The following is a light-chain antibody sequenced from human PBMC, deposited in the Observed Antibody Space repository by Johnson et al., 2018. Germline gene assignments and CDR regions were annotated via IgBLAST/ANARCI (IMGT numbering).Light chain of an antibody. J-gene: IGLJ1*01. CDR3: GTWDSSLSVGNV. V-gene: IGLV1-51*02. CDR2: ENN. CDR1: SSNIGNNY. Sequence: QSVLTQPPSVSAAPGQKVTISCSGSSSNIGNNYVSWYQQLPGTAPKLLIYENNKRPSGIPDRFSGSKSGTLATLGITGLQTGAEADYYCGTWDSSLSVGNVFGAGTKDTVV.